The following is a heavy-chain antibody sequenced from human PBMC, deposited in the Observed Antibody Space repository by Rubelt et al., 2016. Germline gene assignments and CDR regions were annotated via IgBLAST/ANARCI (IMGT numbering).Heavy chain of an antibody. CDR3: ARSFIALTGPAGDY. D-gene: IGHD6-19*01. Sequence: QLQLQESGPGLVKPSETLSLTCTVSGGSISSSSYYWGCIRQPPGKGLEWIGSIYYIGNTFYNPSLKSRVQMSVGTSKNQFSLELTSVTAADTAVYYCARSFIALTGPAGDYWGQGTLVTVSS. CDR2: IYYIGNT. V-gene: IGHV4-39*07. CDR1: GGSISSSSYY. J-gene: IGHJ4*02.